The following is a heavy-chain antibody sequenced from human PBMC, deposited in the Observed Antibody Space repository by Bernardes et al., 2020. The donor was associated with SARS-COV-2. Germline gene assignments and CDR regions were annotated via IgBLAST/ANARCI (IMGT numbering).Heavy chain of an antibody. Sequence: SETLSLTCTVSGGSIRSSYWSWIRQPPGPGLEWIGYIYYSGSTNYNPSLKSRVTISVDTSKNQFSLKLSSVTAADTAVYYCAREGDTAMVPAGYWGQGTLVTVSS. J-gene: IGHJ4*02. D-gene: IGHD5-18*01. CDR2: IYYSGST. V-gene: IGHV4-59*01. CDR1: GGSIRSSY. CDR3: AREGDTAMVPAGY.